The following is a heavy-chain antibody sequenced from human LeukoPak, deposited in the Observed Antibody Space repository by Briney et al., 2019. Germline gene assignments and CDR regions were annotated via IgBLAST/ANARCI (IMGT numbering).Heavy chain of an antibody. J-gene: IGHJ1*01. CDR1: GFIFRNHW. CDR3: TRGRCLDTNCVEYFQH. V-gene: IGHV3-74*01. D-gene: IGHD2-2*01. Sequence: QSGGSLRLSCTTSGFIFRNHWMHWVRQVPGKGLVWVARIDFDGSTTTYADSVKGRFTISRDNGKNMLYLQMNSLRADDTAVYYCTRGRCLDTNCVEYFQHWGQGSLVTVSS. CDR2: IDFDGSTT.